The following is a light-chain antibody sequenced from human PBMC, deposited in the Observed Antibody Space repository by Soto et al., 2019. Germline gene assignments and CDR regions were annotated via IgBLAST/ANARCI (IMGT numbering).Light chain of an antibody. J-gene: IGKJ1*01. CDR3: QQYNKWPWT. CDR1: QRISNS. Sequence: EIVMTQSPPSLSVSPGERATLSCRASQRISNSLAWYQRRPGQAPSLLIYGASTRATGIPARFSGSGSGTEFTLTISSLKAEDFAVYYCQQYNKWPWTFGQGTKVEVK. V-gene: IGKV3D-15*01. CDR2: GAS.